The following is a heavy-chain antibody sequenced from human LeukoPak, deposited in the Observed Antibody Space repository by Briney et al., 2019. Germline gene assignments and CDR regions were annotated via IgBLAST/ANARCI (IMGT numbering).Heavy chain of an antibody. Sequence: SETLSLTCAVYGGSFSGYYWSWIRQPPGKGLDWSGEINHSGSTNYNPSLKSRVTISVDTSKNQFSLKLSSVTAADTAVYYCARGPITMVRGALRYYYGMDVWGKGTTVTVSS. CDR1: GGSFSGYY. V-gene: IGHV4-34*01. CDR3: ARGPITMVRGALRYYYGMDV. D-gene: IGHD3-10*01. CDR2: INHSGST. J-gene: IGHJ6*04.